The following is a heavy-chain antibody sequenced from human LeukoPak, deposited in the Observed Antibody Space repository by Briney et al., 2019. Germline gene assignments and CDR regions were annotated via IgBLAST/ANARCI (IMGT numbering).Heavy chain of an antibody. V-gene: IGHV3-23*01. Sequence: PGGSLRLSCAVSGFTFSSYAMSWVRQAPGKGLEWVSAISGSGGSTYYADSVKGRFTISRDNSKNTLYLQMNSLRAEDTAVYYCAKGQQVTMIVVVTLYIDYWGQGTLVTVSS. CDR2: ISGSGGST. CDR1: GFTFSSYA. D-gene: IGHD3-22*01. CDR3: AKGQQVTMIVVVTLYIDY. J-gene: IGHJ4*02.